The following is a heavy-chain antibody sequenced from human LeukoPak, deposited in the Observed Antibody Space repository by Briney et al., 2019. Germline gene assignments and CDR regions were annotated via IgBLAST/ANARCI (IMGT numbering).Heavy chain of an antibody. CDR2: IYSGGST. CDR1: GFTVSSNY. V-gene: IGHV3-66*01. J-gene: IGHJ3*02. Sequence: PGGSLRLSCAASGFTVSSNYMSWVRQAPGKGLEWVSVIYSGGSTYYSDSVKGRFTISRDNSKNTLYLQMNSLRAEDTAVYYSARDGTWYYDSSGYSLDAFDIWGQGTTVTVSS. D-gene: IGHD3-22*01. CDR3: ARDGTWYYDSSGYSLDAFDI.